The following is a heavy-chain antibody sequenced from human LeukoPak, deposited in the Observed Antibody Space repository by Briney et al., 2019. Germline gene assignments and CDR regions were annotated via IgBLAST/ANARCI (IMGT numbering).Heavy chain of an antibody. J-gene: IGHJ3*02. D-gene: IGHD2-8*01. V-gene: IGHV3-11*01. CDR3: ARDLASYVGAFDI. Sequence: GGSLRLSCAASGFTFSDYYMSWIRQAPGKGLEWVSYISSSGSTIYYADSVKGRFTISRDNDKNSLYLQMNSLRAEDTAVYYCARDLASYVGAFDIWGQGTMVTVSS. CDR1: GFTFSDYY. CDR2: ISSSGSTI.